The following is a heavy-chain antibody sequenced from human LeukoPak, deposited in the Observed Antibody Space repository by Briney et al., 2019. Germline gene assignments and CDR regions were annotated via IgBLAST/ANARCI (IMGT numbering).Heavy chain of an antibody. CDR3: ARVSSSSDFDY. J-gene: IGHJ4*02. CDR2: IYYSGST. D-gene: IGHD6-6*01. V-gene: IGHV4-59*01. CDR1: GGSISSYY. Sequence: SETLSLTCTVSGGSISSYYWSWIRQPPGKGLEWIGYIYYSGSTNYNPSLKSRVTVSVDTSKNQFSLKLSSVTAADTAVYYCARVSSSSDFDYWGQGTLVTVSS.